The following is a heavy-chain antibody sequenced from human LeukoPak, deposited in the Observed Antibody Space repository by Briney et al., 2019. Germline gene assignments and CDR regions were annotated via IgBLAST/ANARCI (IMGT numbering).Heavy chain of an antibody. CDR3: AGHHPRNTVDF. D-gene: IGHD2-8*02. V-gene: IGHV4-59*08. J-gene: IGHJ4*02. CDR1: GGSISSYY. CDR2: ISDIGGI. Sequence: PSETQSLTCTVPGGSISSYYWSWIRQPPGKGLEWIAYISDIGGINYNPSLKSRVTISLDTSKNQFSLKLSSVTAADTAVYYCAGHHPRNTVDFWGQGTLVTVSS.